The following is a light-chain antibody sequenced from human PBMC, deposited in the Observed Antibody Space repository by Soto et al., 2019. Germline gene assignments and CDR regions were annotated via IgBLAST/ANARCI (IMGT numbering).Light chain of an antibody. V-gene: IGLV2-8*01. CDR1: SSDVGGYNY. CDR2: DVS. Sequence: QSALTQPPSASGSPGQSVTISCTGTSSDVGGYNYVSWYQQHPGKAPKLMIYDVSKRPSGVPDRFSGSKSGNTASLTVSGRQAEDEAEYYCSSYAGSNNLVFGGGTKLTVL. CDR3: SSYAGSNNLV. J-gene: IGLJ2*01.